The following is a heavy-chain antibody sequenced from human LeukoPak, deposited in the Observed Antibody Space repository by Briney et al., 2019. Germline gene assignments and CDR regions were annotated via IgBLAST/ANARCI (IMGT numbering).Heavy chain of an antibody. J-gene: IGHJ3*02. V-gene: IGHV4-59*01. Sequence: SETLSLTCTVSGVSISSYYWSWIRQPPGKGLEWIGYIYYSGSTNYNPSLKGRVTISVDTSKNQFSLKLSSVTAADTAVYYCARDCSGGSCYGAFDIWGQGTMVTVSS. CDR3: ARDCSGGSCYGAFDI. CDR1: GVSISSYY. CDR2: IYYSGST. D-gene: IGHD2-15*01.